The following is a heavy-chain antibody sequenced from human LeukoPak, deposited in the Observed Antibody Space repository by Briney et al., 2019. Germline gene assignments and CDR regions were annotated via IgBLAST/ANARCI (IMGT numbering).Heavy chain of an antibody. CDR3: ARARVPIAVAGLYYFDY. V-gene: IGHV1-2*02. CDR2: IKPDSGSS. Sequence: ASVKVSCKASGYTFTAYYIHWLRQAPGQGPEWMGWIKPDSGSSHYAQKFQGRVTMTRDTSSNSAYMDLTRLKSDDTAVYYCARARVPIAVAGLYYFDYWGQGTLVTVSS. CDR1: GYTFTAYY. D-gene: IGHD6-19*01. J-gene: IGHJ4*02.